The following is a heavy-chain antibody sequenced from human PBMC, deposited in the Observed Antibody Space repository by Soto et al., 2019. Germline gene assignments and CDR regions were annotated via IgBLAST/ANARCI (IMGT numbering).Heavy chain of an antibody. CDR1: GFTFSSYA. J-gene: IGHJ4*02. Sequence: GGSLRLSCAASGFTFSSYAMSWVRQAPGKGLEWVSAISGSGGSTYYADSVKGRFTISRDNSKNTLYLQMNSLRAEDTAVYYCAKMTTVTHSPRNHFDYWGQGTLVTVSS. CDR3: AKMTTVTHSPRNHFDY. CDR2: ISGSGGST. V-gene: IGHV3-23*01. D-gene: IGHD4-17*01.